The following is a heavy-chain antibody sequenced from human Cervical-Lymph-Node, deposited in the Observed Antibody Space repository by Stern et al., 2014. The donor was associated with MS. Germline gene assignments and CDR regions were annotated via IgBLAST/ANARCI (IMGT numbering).Heavy chain of an antibody. V-gene: IGHV1-24*01. Sequence: VQLEESGAEVKKPGASVRVSCKGSGDSLTELYMHWVRQAPGKGLEWMGGFDPEYGETIYAPQFQGRVTVTEDTSADTAYMEMSSLRSDDTAVYYCVTREGGSRDYELLYRYGMDVWGQGTTVSVSS. D-gene: IGHD2-2*02. J-gene: IGHJ6*02. CDR3: VTREGGSRDYELLYRYGMDV. CDR2: FDPEYGET. CDR1: GDSLTELY.